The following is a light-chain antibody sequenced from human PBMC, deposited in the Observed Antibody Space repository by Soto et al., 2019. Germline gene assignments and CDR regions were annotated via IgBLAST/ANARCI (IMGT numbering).Light chain of an antibody. J-gene: IGKJ1*01. CDR1: QSISSW. CDR3: QQSSEATWT. CDR2: DAS. Sequence: DIQMTQSPSSLSASVGDRVTITCRASQSISSWLAWYQQKPGKAPNLLIYDASSLESGVPSRFSGSGSGTEFTLTISSLQPDDFATYYCQQSSEATWTFGQGTKVDIK. V-gene: IGKV1-5*01.